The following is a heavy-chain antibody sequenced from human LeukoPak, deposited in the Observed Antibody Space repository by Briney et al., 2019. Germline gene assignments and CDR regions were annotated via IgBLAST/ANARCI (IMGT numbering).Heavy chain of an antibody. D-gene: IGHD5-24*01. J-gene: IGHJ4*02. CDR1: GYTFTSYI. CDR2: ISTYNGNT. CDR3: ARSLDASWLQCPEF. V-gene: IGHV1-18*01. Sequence: GASVKVSCKASGYTFTSYIISWVRQAPGQGLEWMGWISTYNGNTNYAQKLQGRVTMTTDTSTSTAYMELRSLRYDDTAVYYCARSLDASWLQCPEFWGQGTLVTVSP.